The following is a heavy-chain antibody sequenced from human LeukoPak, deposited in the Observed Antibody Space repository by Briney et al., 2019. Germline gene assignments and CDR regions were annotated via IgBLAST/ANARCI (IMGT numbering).Heavy chain of an antibody. CDR3: ASRGGSSGYYSDY. V-gene: IGHV1-69*02. Sequence: ASVKVSSKASGGTFSRYTISWVRQAPGQGPEWMGRIIPILGIANYAQKFQGRVTITADKSTSTAYMELSSLRSEDTAVYYCASRGGSSGYYSDYWGQGTLVTVSS. CDR2: IIPILGIA. J-gene: IGHJ4*02. CDR1: GGTFSRYT. D-gene: IGHD3-22*01.